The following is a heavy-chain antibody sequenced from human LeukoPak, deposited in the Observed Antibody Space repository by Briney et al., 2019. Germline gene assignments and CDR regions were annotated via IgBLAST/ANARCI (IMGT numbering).Heavy chain of an antibody. D-gene: IGHD1-26*01. CDR2: IYYSGST. Sequence: PSETLSLTCTVSGGSISSYYWSWIRQPPGKGLEWIGYIYYSGSTNYNPSLKSRVTISVDTSKNQFSLKLSSVTAADTAVYYCARASGSYPYDAFDIRGQGTMVTVSS. CDR1: GGSISSYY. J-gene: IGHJ3*02. CDR3: ARASGSYPYDAFDI. V-gene: IGHV4-59*01.